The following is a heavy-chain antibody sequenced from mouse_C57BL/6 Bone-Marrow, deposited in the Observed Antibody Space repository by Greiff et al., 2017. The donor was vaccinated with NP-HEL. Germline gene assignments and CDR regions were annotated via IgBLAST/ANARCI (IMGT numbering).Heavy chain of an antibody. CDR2: IYPRSGNT. CDR3: ARSAYPSITTVVATRD. D-gene: IGHD1-1*01. J-gene: IGHJ4*01. V-gene: IGHV1-81*01. Sequence: QVQLQQSGAELARPGASVKLSCKASGYTFTSYGISWVKQRTGQGLEWIGEIYPRSGNTYYNEKFKGKATLTADKSSSTAYMELRSLTSEDSAVYFCARSAYPSITTVVATRDWGQGTSVTVSS. CDR1: GYTFTSYG.